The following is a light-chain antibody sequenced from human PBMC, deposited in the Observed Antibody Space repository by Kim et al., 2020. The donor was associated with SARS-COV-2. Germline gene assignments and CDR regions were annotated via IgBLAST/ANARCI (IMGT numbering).Light chain of an antibody. J-gene: IGLJ2*01. CDR3: GTWESTLHDGGV. CDR2: DNN. Sequence: KVTISCSGSISNIGNNMVSWYQQVPGTAPKLLIYDNNKRPSGIPDRFSGSKSGTSATLDITGLQPGDEADYYCGTWESTLHDGGVFGGGTQLTVL. V-gene: IGLV1-51*01. CDR1: ISNIGNNM.